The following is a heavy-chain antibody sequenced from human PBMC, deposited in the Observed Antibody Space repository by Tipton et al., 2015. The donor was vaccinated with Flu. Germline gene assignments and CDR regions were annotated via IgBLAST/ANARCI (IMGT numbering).Heavy chain of an antibody. V-gene: IGHV4-38-2*01. CDR2: IYHSGST. CDR1: GYSISSGYY. D-gene: IGHD3-22*01. Sequence: LVQPSETLSLTCAVSGYSISSGYYWGWIRQPPGKGLEWIGSIYHSGSTYYNPSLKSRVTISVDTSKNQFSLKLSSVTAADTAVYYCAGQRLILDDSSGYYDYWGQGTLVTVSS. CDR3: AGQRLILDDSSGYYDY. J-gene: IGHJ4*02.